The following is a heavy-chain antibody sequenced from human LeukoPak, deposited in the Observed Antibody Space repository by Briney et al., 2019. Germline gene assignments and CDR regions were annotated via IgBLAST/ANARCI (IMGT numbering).Heavy chain of an antibody. D-gene: IGHD3-3*01. CDR1: GFTVTTNY. Sequence: GGSLRLSCAASGFTVTTNYMSWVRQAPGKGLEWVSVLYNDGTTYYAESVKGRFTISRDNPRNTLYLQMNSLRAEDTAVYYCARGGSSWSAPGYFDYWGQGTLVTVSS. CDR2: LYNDGTT. J-gene: IGHJ4*02. V-gene: IGHV3-53*01. CDR3: ARGGSSWSAPGYFDY.